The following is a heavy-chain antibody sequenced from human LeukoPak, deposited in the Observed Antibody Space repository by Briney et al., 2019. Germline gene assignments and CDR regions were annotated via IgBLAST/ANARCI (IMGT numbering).Heavy chain of an antibody. CDR2: ISSSGSTI. CDR3: ARDRHYYYMDV. Sequence: GGSLRLSCAASGFTFSSYGMSWVRQAPGKGLEWVSYISSSGSTIYYADSVKGRFTISRDNAKNSLYLQMNSLRAEDTAVYYCARDRHYYYMDVWGKGTTVTISS. CDR1: GFTFSSYG. V-gene: IGHV3-48*04. J-gene: IGHJ6*03.